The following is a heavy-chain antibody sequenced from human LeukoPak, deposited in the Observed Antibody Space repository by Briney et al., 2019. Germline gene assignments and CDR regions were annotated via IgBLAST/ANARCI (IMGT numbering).Heavy chain of an antibody. J-gene: IGHJ4*02. Sequence: PGGTLRLSCAASGFTFSSYSMNWVRQAPGKGLEWVSYISSSSSTIYYADSVKGRFTISRDNAKNSLYLQMNSLRAEDTAVYYCARETGRCPDYWGQGTLVTVSS. CDR1: GFTFSSYS. CDR3: ARETGRCPDY. V-gene: IGHV3-48*04. D-gene: IGHD3-10*01. CDR2: ISSSSSTI.